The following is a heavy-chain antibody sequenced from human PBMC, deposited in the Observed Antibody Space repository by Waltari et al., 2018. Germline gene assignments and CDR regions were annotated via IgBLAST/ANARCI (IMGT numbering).Heavy chain of an antibody. Sequence: QLQLQESGPGLVKPSETLSLTCPVSGGSIRRSSYYWGWTRQPPGKGLECLATIYYSVNTFYNPSIKSRATLSIATSKNQFSLKLSSVTAADTAVYYCAREPSSEMGFDYWGQGTLVSVSS. CDR3: AREPSSEMGFDY. CDR2: IYYSVNT. V-gene: IGHV4-39*07. D-gene: IGHD6-6*01. J-gene: IGHJ4*02. CDR1: GGSIRRSSYY.